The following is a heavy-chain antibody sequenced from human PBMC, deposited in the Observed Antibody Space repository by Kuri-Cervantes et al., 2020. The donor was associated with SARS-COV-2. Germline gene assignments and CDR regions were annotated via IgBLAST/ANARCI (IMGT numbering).Heavy chain of an antibody. CDR2: ISSSGSTI. J-gene: IGHJ4*02. V-gene: IGHV3-48*04. CDR3: ARGGSGWSGGY. Sequence: GESLKISCGGTGFTFSSYSMNWVRQAPGKGLEWVSYISSSGSTIYYADSVKGRFTISRDNAKNSLYLQMNSLRAEDTAVYYCARGGSGWSGGYWGQGTLVTVSS. D-gene: IGHD6-19*01. CDR1: GFTFSSYS.